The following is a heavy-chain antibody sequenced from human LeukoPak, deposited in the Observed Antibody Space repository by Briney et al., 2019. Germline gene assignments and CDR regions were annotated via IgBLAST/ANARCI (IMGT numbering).Heavy chain of an antibody. V-gene: IGHV4-31*03. D-gene: IGHD4-11*01. J-gene: IGHJ4*02. Sequence: PSETLSLTCTVSGGSISIGFYYWSWIRQHPGKGLEWIGYIYYSGSTYYNPSLKSRVTMSVDTSKNQFSLKLSSVTAADTAVYCCARGPYRNSFDYWGQGTLVTVSS. CDR1: GGSISIGFYY. CDR3: ARGPYRNSFDY. CDR2: IYYSGST.